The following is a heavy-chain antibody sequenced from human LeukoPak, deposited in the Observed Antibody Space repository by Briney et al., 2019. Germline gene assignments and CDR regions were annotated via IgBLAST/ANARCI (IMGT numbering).Heavy chain of an antibody. CDR1: GYTFPSYF. Sequence: ASVRVSCRASGYTFPSYFMHWVRQAPGQGLEWMGIINPTGGSTTYAQKFQGRVTMTRDTSTSTVYMELSSLRSDDTAVYYCARDQGLSYDSSGYPHAFDIWGQGTMVTVSS. J-gene: IGHJ3*02. CDR2: INPTGGST. V-gene: IGHV1-46*01. CDR3: ARDQGLSYDSSGYPHAFDI. D-gene: IGHD3-22*01.